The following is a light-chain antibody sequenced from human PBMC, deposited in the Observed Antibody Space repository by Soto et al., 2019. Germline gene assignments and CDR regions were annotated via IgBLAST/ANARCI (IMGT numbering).Light chain of an antibody. J-gene: IGKJ5*01. CDR2: GAS. V-gene: IGKV1-39*01. Sequence: DIQMTQSPSVLSASVGDTVTITCRASQSIGNHLNWFQQKPGKAPKFLIYGASTLQSGVPSRFTGSGSGTDFTLTVNSLEAEDFATYYCQQGYSSPATFGQGTRLEN. CDR3: QQGYSSPAT. CDR1: QSIGNH.